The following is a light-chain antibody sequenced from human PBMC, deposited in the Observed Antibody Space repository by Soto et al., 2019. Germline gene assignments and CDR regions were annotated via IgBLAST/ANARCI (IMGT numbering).Light chain of an antibody. CDR3: QQYNKWPPLT. CDR1: QSVNSN. J-gene: IGKJ4*01. Sequence: IVMTQSPATLSVSPGERATLSCRASQSVNSNLAWYQQKPGQAPRLLIYGASTRATSIPARFSGSGSGTEFTLTISSLQSEDLAVYYCQQYNKWPPLTFGGGTKVEIK. V-gene: IGKV3-15*01. CDR2: GAS.